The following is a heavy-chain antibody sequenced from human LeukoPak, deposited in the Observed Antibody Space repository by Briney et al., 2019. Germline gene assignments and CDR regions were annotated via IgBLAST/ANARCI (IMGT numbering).Heavy chain of an antibody. J-gene: IGHJ4*02. CDR1: GFTFDDYA. CDR2: ISWNSGSI. D-gene: IGHD4-23*01. V-gene: IGHV3-9*01. CDR3: AKARLDDYGGNSWDY. Sequence: PGGSLRLSCAASGFTFDDYAMPWVRQAPGKGLEWVSGISWNSGSIGYADSVKGRFTISRDNAKNSLYLQMNSLRAEDTALYYCAKARLDDYGGNSWDYWGQGTLVTVSS.